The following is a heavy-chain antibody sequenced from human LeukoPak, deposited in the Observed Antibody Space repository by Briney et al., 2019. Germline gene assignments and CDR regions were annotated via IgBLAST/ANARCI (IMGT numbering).Heavy chain of an antibody. D-gene: IGHD3-9*01. CDR1: GYSFTSYW. CDR2: IYPGDSDT. CDR3: ARHEAGYFVTRNFDY. J-gene: IGHJ4*02. Sequence: LGESLKISCKGSGYSFTSYWIGWVRQMPGKGLEWMGIIYPGDSDTRYSPSFQGQVTISADKSISTAYLQWSSLKASDTAMYYCARHEAGYFVTRNFDYWGQGTLVTVSS. V-gene: IGHV5-51*01.